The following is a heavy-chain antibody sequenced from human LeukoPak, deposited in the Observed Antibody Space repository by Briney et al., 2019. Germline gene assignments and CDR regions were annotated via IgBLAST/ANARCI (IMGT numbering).Heavy chain of an antibody. D-gene: IGHD3-22*01. CDR2: MYYSGST. Sequence: PSETLSLTCTVSGGSISSGGYYWSWIRQPPGKGLEWIAYMYYSGSTYYNPSLKSRVTMSADTSKNQLSLKLSSVTAADTAVYYCARPYYYDSRIDPWGQGILVTVSS. CDR1: GGSISSGGYY. J-gene: IGHJ5*02. CDR3: ARPYYYDSRIDP. V-gene: IGHV4-30-4*08.